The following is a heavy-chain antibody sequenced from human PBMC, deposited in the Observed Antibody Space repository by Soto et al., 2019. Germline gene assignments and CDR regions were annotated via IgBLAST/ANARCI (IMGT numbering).Heavy chain of an antibody. J-gene: IGHJ6*02. CDR1: GGSMRNYF. V-gene: IGHV4-59*01. D-gene: IGHD3-10*01. CDR2: IHHSGATSFFP. CDR3: ASSAGHPGDFFYYNGMDV. Sequence: SETLSLTCTVSGGSMRNYFWTWIRQPPGKGLEWIGYIHHSGATSFFPSYNPSLRGRVTISEDTSKNQFSLKLLSVTTADTAVYFCASSAGHPGDFFYYNGMDVWGQGTTVTVSS.